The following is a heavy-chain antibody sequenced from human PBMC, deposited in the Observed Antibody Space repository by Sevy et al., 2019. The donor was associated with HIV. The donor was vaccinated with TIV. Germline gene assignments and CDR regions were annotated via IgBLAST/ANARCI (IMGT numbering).Heavy chain of an antibody. Sequence: GGSLRLSCAASGFSFSSYWMSWVRQAPGKGLEWVANIKQDGSEKYYVDSVKGRFTISRDNAKNSLYLLMNSLRAEDTALYYCPRGRSPNGVFSYWGQGTLVTVSS. CDR1: GFSFSSYW. CDR3: PRGRSPNGVFSY. V-gene: IGHV3-7*01. J-gene: IGHJ4*02. CDR2: IKQDGSEK. D-gene: IGHD3-16*01.